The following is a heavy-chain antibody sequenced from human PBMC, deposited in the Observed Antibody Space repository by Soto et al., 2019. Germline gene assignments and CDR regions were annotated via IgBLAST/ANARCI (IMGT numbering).Heavy chain of an antibody. J-gene: IGHJ6*02. V-gene: IGHV1-2*04. CDR3: ARVGGGLASLGYYGMDV. CDR2: INPNSGGT. CDR1: GYTFIGYY. D-gene: IGHD3-10*01. Sequence: ASVRVSCKASGYTFIGYYIHWVRQAPGQGLEWMGWINPNSGGTNYAQRFQGWVTMTRDRSISTAYMELSRLKSDDTAVYYCARVGGGLASLGYYGMDVWGQGTTVTVSS.